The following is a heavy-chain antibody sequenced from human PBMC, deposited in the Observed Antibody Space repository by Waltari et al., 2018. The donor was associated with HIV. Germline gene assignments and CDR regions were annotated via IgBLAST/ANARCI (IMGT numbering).Heavy chain of an antibody. D-gene: IGHD3-10*01. CDR1: GGSISSYY. V-gene: IGHV4-59*01. CDR3: ARGGSITMVRGVIIPYGMDV. CDR2: IYYSGST. J-gene: IGHJ6*02. Sequence: QVQLQESGPGLVKPSETLSLTCTVSGGSISSYYWSWIRQPPGKGLEWIGYIYYSGSTNYNPSLKSRVTISVDTSKNQFSLKLSSVTAADTAVYYCARGGSITMVRGVIIPYGMDVWGQGTTVTVSS.